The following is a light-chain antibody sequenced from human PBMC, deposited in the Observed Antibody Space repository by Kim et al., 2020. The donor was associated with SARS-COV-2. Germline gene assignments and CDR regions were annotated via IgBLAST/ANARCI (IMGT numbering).Light chain of an antibody. CDR1: VLAKKY. J-gene: IGLJ3*02. CDR2: KDS. V-gene: IGLV3-27*01. CDR3: YSATDNNRV. Sequence: SYELTQPSSVSVSPGQTAKITCSGDVLAKKYARWFQQKPGQAPVLLIYKDSERPSGIPERFSGSSSGSTVTLTISGALVEDDADYHCYSATDNNRVFGGGTQLTVL.